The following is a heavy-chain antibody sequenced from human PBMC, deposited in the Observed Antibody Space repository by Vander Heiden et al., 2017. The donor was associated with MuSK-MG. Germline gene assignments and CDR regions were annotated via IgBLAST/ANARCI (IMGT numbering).Heavy chain of an antibody. D-gene: IGHD6-6*01. CDR2: MNPNSGNT. J-gene: IGHJ5*02. V-gene: IGHV1-8*01. Sequence: QVQLVQSGAEVKKPGASVKVSCKASGYTFTSYDINWVRQATGQGLEWMGWMNPNSGNTGYAQKFQGRVTMTRNTSISTADMELSSMRSEATAVFYCARGRVAYSSSSNWFDPWGQGTMVTVSS. CDR1: GYTFTSYD. CDR3: ARGRVAYSSSSNWFDP.